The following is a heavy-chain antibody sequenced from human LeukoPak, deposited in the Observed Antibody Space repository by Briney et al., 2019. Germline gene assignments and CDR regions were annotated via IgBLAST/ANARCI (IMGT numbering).Heavy chain of an antibody. CDR2: ISGSSGST. J-gene: IGHJ4*02. D-gene: IGHD3-10*01. CDR3: AKPIRGEAY. CDR1: GFSFSSNG. Sequence: PGGTLRLSCAASGFSFSSNGMSWVRQAPGKGLEWVSTISGSSGSTYYADSVKGRFTISRDNSKNTLYLQMNSLRAEDTAVYYCAKPIRGEAYWGQGTLVTVSS. V-gene: IGHV3-23*01.